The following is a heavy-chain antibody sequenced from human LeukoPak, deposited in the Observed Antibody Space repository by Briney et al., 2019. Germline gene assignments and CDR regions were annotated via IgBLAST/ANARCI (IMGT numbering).Heavy chain of an antibody. CDR1: GGSISSYY. J-gene: IGHJ4*02. CDR2: IYYSGST. V-gene: IGHV4-59*01. CDR3: ALNYYGSGGTFDY. D-gene: IGHD3-10*01. Sequence: SETLSLTCTVSGGSISSYYWSWIRRPPGKGLEWIGYIYYSGSTNYNPSLKSRVTISVDTSKNQFSLKLSSVTAADTAVYYCALNYYGSGGTFDYWGQGTLVTVSS.